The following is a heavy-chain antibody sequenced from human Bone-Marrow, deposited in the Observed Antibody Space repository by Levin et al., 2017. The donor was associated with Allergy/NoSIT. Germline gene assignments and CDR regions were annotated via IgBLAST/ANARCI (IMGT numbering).Heavy chain of an antibody. Sequence: GASVKVSCAASGFTFSSYWMHWVRQAPGKGLVWVSRINSDGSSTSYADSVKGRFTISRDNAKNTLYLQMNSLRAEDTAVYYCARDQWYSSSPVVDYWGQGTLVTVSS. V-gene: IGHV3-74*01. D-gene: IGHD6-6*01. CDR3: ARDQWYSSSPVVDY. J-gene: IGHJ4*02. CDR2: INSDGSST. CDR1: GFTFSSYW.